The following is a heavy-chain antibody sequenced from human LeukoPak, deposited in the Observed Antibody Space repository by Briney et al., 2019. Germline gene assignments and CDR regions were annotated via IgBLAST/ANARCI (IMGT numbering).Heavy chain of an antibody. CDR1: GGSFSGYY. V-gene: IGHV4-34*01. CDR3: ARGAQVGGGKKDFDY. Sequence: PSETLSLTCAVYGGSFSGYYWSWIRQPPGKGLEWIGEINHSGSTNYNPSLKSRVTISVDTSKNQFSLKLSSVTAADTAVYYCARGAQVGGGKKDFDYWGQGTLVTVSS. CDR2: INHSGST. D-gene: IGHD6-19*01. J-gene: IGHJ4*02.